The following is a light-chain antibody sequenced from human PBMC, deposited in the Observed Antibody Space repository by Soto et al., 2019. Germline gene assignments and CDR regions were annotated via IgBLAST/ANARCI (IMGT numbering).Light chain of an antibody. CDR1: SSDVGGYNY. J-gene: IGLJ1*01. CDR3: SSYTSSSTLDV. V-gene: IGLV2-14*01. Sequence: QSALTQPASVSGSPGQSITLSCTGTSSDVGGYNYVSWYQQHPGKAPKLMIYDVSNRPSGVSNRLSGSKSGNTAALTISGLQAEDEADYYCSSYTSSSTLDVFGTGTKLTVL. CDR2: DVS.